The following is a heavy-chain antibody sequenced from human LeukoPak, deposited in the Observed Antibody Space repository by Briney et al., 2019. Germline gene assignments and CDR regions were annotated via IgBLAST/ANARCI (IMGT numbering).Heavy chain of an antibody. J-gene: IGHJ4*02. CDR1: GFTFSSYG. CDR2: IRYDGSNK. CDR3: ARDYRGNEGPFDY. D-gene: IGHD4-23*01. V-gene: IGHV3-30*02. Sequence: PGGSLRLSCAAAGFTFSSYGMHWVRQAPGKGLEWVAFIRYDGSNKYYADSVKGRFTISRDNSKNTLYLQMNSLRAEDTAVYYCARDYRGNEGPFDYWGQGTLVTVSS.